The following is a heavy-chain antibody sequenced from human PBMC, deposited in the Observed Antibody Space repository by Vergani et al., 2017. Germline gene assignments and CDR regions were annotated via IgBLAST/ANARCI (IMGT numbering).Heavy chain of an antibody. CDR1: GFTFSSYA. D-gene: IGHD2-21*01. CDR3: AKTVGIVVVIAIPGYFDL. Sequence: EVQLLESGGDLVQPGGSLRLSCAASGFTFSSYAMSWVRQAPGKGLEWVSAISGSGGSTYYADSVKGRFTISRDNSKNTLYLQMSSLRAEDTAVYYCAKTVGIVVVIAIPGYFDLWGRGTLVTVSS. V-gene: IGHV3-23*01. CDR2: ISGSGGST. J-gene: IGHJ2*01.